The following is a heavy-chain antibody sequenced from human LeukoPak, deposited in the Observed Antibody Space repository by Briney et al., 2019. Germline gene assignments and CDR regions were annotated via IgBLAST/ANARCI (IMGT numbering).Heavy chain of an antibody. D-gene: IGHD3-10*01. V-gene: IGHV4-30-4*01. CDR3: ARELSPITMVRGSYL. CDR2: IYYSGST. CDR1: GGSISSGDYY. Sequence: PSETLSLTCTVSGGSISSGDYYWSWIRQPPGKGLEWIGYIYYSGSTYYNPSLKSRVTISVDTSKNQFSLKLSSVTAADTAVYYCARELSPITMVRGSYLWGQGTLVTVSS. J-gene: IGHJ5*02.